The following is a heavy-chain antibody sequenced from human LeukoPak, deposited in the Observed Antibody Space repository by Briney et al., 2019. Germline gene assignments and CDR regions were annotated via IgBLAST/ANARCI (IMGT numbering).Heavy chain of an antibody. CDR2: ISYDGSNK. CDR1: GFTFSSYA. D-gene: IGHD3-10*01. J-gene: IGHJ4*02. V-gene: IGHV3-30-3*01. Sequence: GRSLRLSCAASGFTFSSYAMRWVRQAPGKGLEWVAVISYDGSNKYYADSVKGRFTISRDNSKNTLYLQMNSLRAEDTAVYYCAGGLYYYGSGSSFDYWGQGTLVTVSS. CDR3: AGGLYYYGSGSSFDY.